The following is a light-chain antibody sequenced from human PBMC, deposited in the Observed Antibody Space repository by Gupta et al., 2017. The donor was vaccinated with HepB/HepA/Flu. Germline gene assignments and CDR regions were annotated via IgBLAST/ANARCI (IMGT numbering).Light chain of an antibody. CDR2: DAS. Sequence: TQSPATLSLSPGERATLSCRASQSVSISLAWYQQKPGQAPRLLIYDASNGATGIPPRFSGSGSGTDFTLTISSLEPEDFAVYYCQQRSNWPLTFGGGTKVEIK. V-gene: IGKV3-11*01. CDR3: QQRSNWPLT. CDR1: QSVSIS. J-gene: IGKJ4*01.